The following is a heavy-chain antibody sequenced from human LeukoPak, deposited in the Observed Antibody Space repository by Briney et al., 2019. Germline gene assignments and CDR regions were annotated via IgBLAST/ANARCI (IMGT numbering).Heavy chain of an antibody. CDR1: GGSISSYY. D-gene: IGHD3-3*01. J-gene: IGHJ4*02. CDR2: IYYSGST. CDR3: ARGFWSGYYGGYFDY. V-gene: IGHV4-59*01. Sequence: PSETLSLTCTVSGGSISSYYWSWIRQPPGKGPEWIGYIYYSGSTNYNPSLKSRVTISVDTSKNQFSLKLSSVTAADTAVYYCARGFWSGYYGGYFDYWGQGTLVTVSS.